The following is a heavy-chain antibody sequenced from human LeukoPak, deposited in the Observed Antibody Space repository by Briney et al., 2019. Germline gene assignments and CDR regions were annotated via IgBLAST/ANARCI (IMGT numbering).Heavy chain of an antibody. CDR2: VYDSWNN. D-gene: IGHD3-10*02. CDR1: GDSINSGNSH. Sequence: SETLSLTCAVSGDSINSGNSHWTWIRQPPGRGLEWLGSVYDSWNNYYNPSLESRITMSVDTSKDQYSLELSSVIAADTAVYYCASYFVGNGGRGYWGQGALVTVSS. J-gene: IGHJ4*02. CDR3: ASYFVGNGGRGY. V-gene: IGHV4-30-4*01.